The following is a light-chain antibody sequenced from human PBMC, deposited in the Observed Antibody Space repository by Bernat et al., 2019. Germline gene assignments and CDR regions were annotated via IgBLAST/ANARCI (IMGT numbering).Light chain of an antibody. V-gene: IGKV1-33*01. CDR1: QDISNY. Sequence: DIQMTQSPSSLSASVGDRVTITCQASQDISNYLNWYQQSPGKAPTLLIYDASNLKTGVPSRFSGSGSGTDFSFTISSLQPEDIATYFCQQYDDLPITFGQGTRLEIK. CDR3: QQYDDLPIT. J-gene: IGKJ5*01. CDR2: DAS.